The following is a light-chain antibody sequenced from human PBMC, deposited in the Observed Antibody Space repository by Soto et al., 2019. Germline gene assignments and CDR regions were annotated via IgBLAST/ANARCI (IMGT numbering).Light chain of an antibody. V-gene: IGKV3-15*01. Sequence: EIVLTQSPGTLSLSPGERATLSCRASQSVSSSYLAWYHQRPGQAPRLLIYAASTRATGIPARFSGSGSGTDFTLTISGLQSEDFGVYFCQQYNNWPPRYTVGQGTKVDIK. CDR3: QQYNNWPPRYT. CDR2: AAS. CDR1: QSVSSSY. J-gene: IGKJ2*01.